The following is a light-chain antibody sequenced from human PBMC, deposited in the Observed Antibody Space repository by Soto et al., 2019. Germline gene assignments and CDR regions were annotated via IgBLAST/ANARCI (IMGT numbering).Light chain of an antibody. CDR1: QGISSY. Sequence: AIRMTQSPSSFSASTGDRVTIPCRASQGISSYLAWYQQKPGKAPKLLIYAASTLQSGVPSRFSGSGSATDFTLTISCLQSEDFATYYCQQYYSYPTFGGGTKVEIK. J-gene: IGKJ4*01. V-gene: IGKV1-8*01. CDR3: QQYYSYPT. CDR2: AAS.